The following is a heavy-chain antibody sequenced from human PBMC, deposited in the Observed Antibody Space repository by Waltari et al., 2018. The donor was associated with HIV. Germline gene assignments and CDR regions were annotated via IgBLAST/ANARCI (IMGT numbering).Heavy chain of an antibody. J-gene: IGHJ3*02. V-gene: IGHV2-5*02. CDR3: AHTPGRTGTTYGSFDI. D-gene: IGHD1-1*01. CDR2: IYWDDDK. Sequence: QITLKESGPPLVKPTQTLTLTCSFSGFSLTTNGVGVAWIRQPPGKPLEWLALIYWDDDKRYSPSLKSRLTITKDISKNHVVLTMTNMDPVDTGTYYCAHTPGRTGTTYGSFDIWGQGTMVTVSS. CDR1: GFSLTTNGVG.